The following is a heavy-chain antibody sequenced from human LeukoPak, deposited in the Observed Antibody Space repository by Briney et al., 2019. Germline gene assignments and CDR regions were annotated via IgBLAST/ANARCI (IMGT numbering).Heavy chain of an antibody. J-gene: IGHJ6*04. CDR1: GFTLSSYE. CDR2: IDYSGGST. V-gene: IGHV3-23*01. D-gene: IGHD3-9*01. CDR3: ARVLYILRYFDY. Sequence: GGSLRLSCTASGFTLSSYEMSWIRQAPGKGLEWVSSIDYSGGSTYYADSVKGRFTISRDNSKNTLYLQMNSLRAEDTAVYYCARVLYILRYFDYWGKGTTVTISS.